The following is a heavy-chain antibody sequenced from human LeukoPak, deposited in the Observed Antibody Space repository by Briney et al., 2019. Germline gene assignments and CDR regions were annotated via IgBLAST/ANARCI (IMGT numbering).Heavy chain of an antibody. CDR1: GGSISSYY. V-gene: IGHV4-59*01. J-gene: IGHJ4*02. D-gene: IGHD6-19*01. Sequence: PSETQSLTCTVSGGSISSYYWSWIRQPPGKGLEWIGYIYYSGSTNYNPSLKSRVTISVDTSKNQFSLKLSSVTAADTAVYYCARVVRTVAGFPFDYWGQGTLVTVSS. CDR3: ARVVRTVAGFPFDY. CDR2: IYYSGST.